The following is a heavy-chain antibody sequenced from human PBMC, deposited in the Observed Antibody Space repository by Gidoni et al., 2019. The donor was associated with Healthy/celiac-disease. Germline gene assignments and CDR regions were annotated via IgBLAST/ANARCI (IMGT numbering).Heavy chain of an antibody. CDR3: ARDRAFDI. J-gene: IGHJ3*02. V-gene: IGHV3-21*06. CDR2: ISSSSSYI. CDR1: GFTFSSYN. Sequence: EVQLVESGGGLVKAGGSLRLSCAASGFTFSSYNMNWVRQAPGKGLELVSSISSSSSYIYYADSLKGRFTISRDNAKNSLYLQMKSLRAEDTAVYYCARDRAFDIWGQGTMVAVS.